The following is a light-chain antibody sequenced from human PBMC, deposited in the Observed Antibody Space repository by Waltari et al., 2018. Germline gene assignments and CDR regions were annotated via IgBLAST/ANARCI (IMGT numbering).Light chain of an antibody. CDR1: SRDITIYNY. Sequence: QSALTQPRSVSGSPGQPVTISCTGTSRDITIYNYVSWYKHHPGKAPKLIIYDVSKRPSGVPNRFSGSKSGNTASLTISGLQAEDEADYYCCSYAGALFWVFDGGTKVTVL. CDR3: CSYAGALFWV. V-gene: IGLV2-11*01. CDR2: DVS. J-gene: IGLJ3*02.